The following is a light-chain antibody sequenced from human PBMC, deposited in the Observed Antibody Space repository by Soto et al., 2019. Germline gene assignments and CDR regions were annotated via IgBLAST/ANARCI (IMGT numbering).Light chain of an antibody. CDR1: QSVRSY. J-gene: IGKJ2*03. CDR2: DES. CDR3: QKYGTLLRNS. V-gene: IGKV3-11*01. Sequence: VGTPCRGRRSVYPGDRNPLSCRASQSVRSYLAWYQQKPGQTPSLRIYDESNRATGIPARFSGSGSGTDFTLTISILEPEDVGIYYCQKYGTLLRNSLAEGTKVAI.